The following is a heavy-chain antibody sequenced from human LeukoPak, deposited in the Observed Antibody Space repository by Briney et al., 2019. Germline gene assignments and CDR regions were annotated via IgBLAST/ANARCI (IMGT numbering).Heavy chain of an antibody. J-gene: IGHJ4*02. CDR1: GGSISSGSHY. D-gene: IGHD1-26*01. CDR2: IYYSGST. CDR3: ARQVGSVSFVDY. Sequence: SETLSLTCTVSGGSISSGSHYWGWIRQPPGKGLEWIGTIYYSGSTYYNPSLKSRVTISVDTSKNQFPLKLTSVTAADTAVYYCARQVGSVSFVDYWGQGTLVTVSS. V-gene: IGHV4-39*01.